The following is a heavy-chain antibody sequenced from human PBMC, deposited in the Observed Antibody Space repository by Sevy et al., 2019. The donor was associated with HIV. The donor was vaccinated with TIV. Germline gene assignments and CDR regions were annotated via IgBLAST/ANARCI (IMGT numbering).Heavy chain of an antibody. D-gene: IGHD3-22*01. CDR2: ILRDGRQ. J-gene: IGHJ6*02. V-gene: IGHV3-66*01. Sequence: AGSLRLSCAASGLSVSDNYMNWVRQAPGKGLELVSVILRDGRQYYANSVKGGLTISRDNSKNALYLLMNNLRPEDTAVYYCARDRYYDASGYYYYYYGMDVWDQGTTVTVSS. CDR1: GLSVSDNY. CDR3: ARDRYYDASGYYYYYYGMDV.